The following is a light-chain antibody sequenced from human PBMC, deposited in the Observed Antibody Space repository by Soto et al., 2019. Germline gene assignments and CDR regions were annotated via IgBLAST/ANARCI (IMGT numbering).Light chain of an antibody. Sequence: EIVWTQSPGTLSLSPGERATLSCRASQSVSSSYLAWYQQKPGQAPRPLIYGASSRAIGIPDRFSGSGLGKDFPFTFGRLEPKDFAVYYCKKYGSSPWTLGKGTKVDIK. V-gene: IGKV3-20*01. J-gene: IGKJ1*01. CDR3: KKYGSSPWT. CDR2: GAS. CDR1: QSVSSSY.